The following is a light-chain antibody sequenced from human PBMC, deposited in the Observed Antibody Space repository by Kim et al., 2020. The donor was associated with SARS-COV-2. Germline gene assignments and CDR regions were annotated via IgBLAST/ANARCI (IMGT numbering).Light chain of an antibody. CDR1: QRVSSSY. CDR2: DAS. CDR3: QQYGSSPKT. V-gene: IGKV3D-20*01. Sequence: SPGERATLSCGASQRVSSSYLAWYQQKPGLAPRLLVYDASTRATGIPDRFSGSGSGTDFTLTISRLEPEDFAVYYCQQYGSSPKTFGQGTKVDIK. J-gene: IGKJ1*01.